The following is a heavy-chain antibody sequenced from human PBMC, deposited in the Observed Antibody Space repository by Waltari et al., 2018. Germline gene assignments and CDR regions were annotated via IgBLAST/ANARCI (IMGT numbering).Heavy chain of an antibody. CDR1: GITSMAPS. CDR2: IRSEANSYAT. CDR3: TRSGTTTVAFDI. D-gene: IGHD1-1*01. V-gene: IGHV3-73*01. Sequence: EVQLVDSGGDLVQPGGSLKLSCPALGITSMAPSIHWVRQAPGKGLEWVGRIRSEANSYATAFAASVNGRFTIFRDDSKKTAYLQMNTLMSEDTALYYCTRSGTTTVAFDIWGQGTMVTVSS. J-gene: IGHJ3*02.